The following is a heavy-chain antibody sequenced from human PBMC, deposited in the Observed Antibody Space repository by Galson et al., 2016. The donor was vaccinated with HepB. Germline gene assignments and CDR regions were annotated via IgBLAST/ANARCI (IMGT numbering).Heavy chain of an antibody. CDR2: ISGSGATI. CDR1: GFTFDSYS. J-gene: IGHJ1*01. D-gene: IGHD2-2*01. Sequence: SLRPSCAASGFTFDSYSMDWVRQAPGKGLEWVSYISGSGATIHFADSVRGRSTVSRDNAKNLVYLQMDSLRAEDTAVYYCANEWGSSSRYLYFQYWGQGTPVSVSS. V-gene: IGHV3-48*01. CDR3: ANEWGSSSRYLYFQY.